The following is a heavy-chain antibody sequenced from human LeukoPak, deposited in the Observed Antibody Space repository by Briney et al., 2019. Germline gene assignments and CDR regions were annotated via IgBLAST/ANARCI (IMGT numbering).Heavy chain of an antibody. J-gene: IGHJ6*03. D-gene: IGHD6-6*01. CDR3: ARGASYGSSSSYYYYYYMDV. CDR1: GGSISSYY. Sequence: PSETLSLTCTVSGGSISSYYWSWIRQPAGKGLEWIGRIYTSGGTNYNPSLKSRVTMSVDTSKNQFSLKLSSVTAADTAVYYCARGASYGSSSSYYYYYYMDVWGKGTTVTVSS. CDR2: IYTSGGT. V-gene: IGHV4-4*07.